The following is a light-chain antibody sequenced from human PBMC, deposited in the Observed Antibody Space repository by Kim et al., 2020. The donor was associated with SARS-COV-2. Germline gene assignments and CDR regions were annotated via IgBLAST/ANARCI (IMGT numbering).Light chain of an antibody. CDR2: AAS. CDR1: QSISSY. CDR3: QQSYSTPQ. Sequence: DIQMTQSPSSLSASVGDRVTITCRASQSISSYLNWYQQKPGKAPKLLIYAASSLQSGVPSRFSGSGSGTDFTLTISSLQPEDFATYYCQQSYSTPQFGQGTKLEI. J-gene: IGKJ2*01. V-gene: IGKV1-39*01.